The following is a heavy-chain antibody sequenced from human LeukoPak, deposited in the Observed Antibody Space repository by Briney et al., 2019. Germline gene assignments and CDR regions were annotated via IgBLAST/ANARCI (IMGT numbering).Heavy chain of an antibody. J-gene: IGHJ4*02. CDR1: GYTFSDYY. V-gene: IGHV1-2*02. Sequence: ASVKVSCKASGYTFSDYYMHWVRQAPGQGLEWMGRSNPNSGGTNYAQKFQGRVTMTRDTSTSTAYMEMSSLRSDDTAVYYCARDISGVGNYWGQGTLVTVSS. D-gene: IGHD3-3*02. CDR3: ARDISGVGNY. CDR2: SNPNSGGT.